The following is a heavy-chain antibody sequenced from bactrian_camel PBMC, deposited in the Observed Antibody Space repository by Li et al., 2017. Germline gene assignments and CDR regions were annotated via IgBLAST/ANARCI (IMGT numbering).Heavy chain of an antibody. D-gene: IGHD3*01. Sequence: HVQLVESGGGSVQAGGSLRLSCAVSGYTGSFYCLGWFRQGPAKEREGVALIDTNEATTYADSVTGRFTISQDNAKNTVYLQMNSLKPEDTAVYYCAAIGVISSRWCFLIRDSTEYNYWGQGTQVTVS. CDR2: IDTNEAT. J-gene: IGHJ4*01. V-gene: IGHV3S53*01. CDR1: GYTGSFYC. CDR3: AAIGVISSRWCFLIRDSTEYNY.